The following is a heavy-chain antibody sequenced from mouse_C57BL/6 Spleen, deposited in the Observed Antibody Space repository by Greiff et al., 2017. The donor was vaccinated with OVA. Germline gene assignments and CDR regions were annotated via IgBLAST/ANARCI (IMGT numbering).Heavy chain of an antibody. CDR1: GFSFNTYA. V-gene: IGHV10-1*01. Sequence: EVQRVESGGGLVQPKGSLKLSCAASGFSFNTYAMNWVRQAPGKGLEWVARIRSKSNNYATYYADSVKDRFTISRDDSESMLYLQMNNLKTEDTAMYYCVRPKGTYGYAMDYWGQGTSVTVSS. D-gene: IGHD1-1*02. J-gene: IGHJ4*01. CDR2: IRSKSNNYAT. CDR3: VRPKGTYGYAMDY.